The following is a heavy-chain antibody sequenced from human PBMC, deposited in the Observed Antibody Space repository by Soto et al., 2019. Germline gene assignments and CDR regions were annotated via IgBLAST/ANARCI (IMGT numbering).Heavy chain of an antibody. V-gene: IGHV4-30-2*01. CDR1: GGSISSGYS. D-gene: IGHD2-2*01. J-gene: IGHJ5*02. Sequence: QLQLQESGSGLVKPSQTLSLTCAVSGGSISSGYSWSWIRQPPGKGLEWIGYIYHSGITYYNLSLKSRVTISVDRSKNQFSLKLSSVTAADTAVYYCARGYCSISSCSNWLDPWGQGTLVTVSS. CDR2: IYHSGIT. CDR3: ARGYCSISSCSNWLDP.